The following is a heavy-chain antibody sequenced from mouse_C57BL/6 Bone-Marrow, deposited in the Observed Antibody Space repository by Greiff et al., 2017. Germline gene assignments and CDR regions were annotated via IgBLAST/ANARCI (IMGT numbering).Heavy chain of an antibody. CDR2: FYPGSGSI. CDR3: ARHERYYDYEGYVDY. V-gene: IGHV1-62-2*01. J-gene: IGHJ2*01. Sequence: VKLMESGAELVKPGASVKLSCKASGYIFTEYTIHWVKQRSGQGLEWIGWFYPGSGSIKYNERFKDKATLTADKSSNTVYMELSRLTSEDSAVYCCARHERYYDYEGYVDYWGQGTTLTVSS. D-gene: IGHD2-4*01. CDR1: GYIFTEYT.